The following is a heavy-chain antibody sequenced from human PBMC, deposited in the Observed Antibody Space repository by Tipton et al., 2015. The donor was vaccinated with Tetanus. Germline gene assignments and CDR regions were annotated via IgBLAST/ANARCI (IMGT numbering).Heavy chain of an antibody. J-gene: IGHJ4*02. CDR2: ISAYNGNT. D-gene: IGHD6-19*01. CDR1: GYTFTSYG. V-gene: IGHV1-18*01. Sequence: QSGAEVKKPGASVKVSCKASGYTFTSYGISWVRQAPGQGLEWMGWISAYNGNTNYAQKLQGRVTMTTDTSTSTAYMELRSLRSDDTAVYYCARDFRGNGDGWYWDYWGQGTLVTVSS. CDR3: ARDFRGNGDGWYWDY.